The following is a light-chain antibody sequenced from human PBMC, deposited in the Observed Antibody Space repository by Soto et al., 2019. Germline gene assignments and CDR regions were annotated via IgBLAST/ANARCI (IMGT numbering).Light chain of an antibody. Sequence: QSALTQPDSVSGSPGQSITISCTGTSRDVGGYNYVSWYQQHPGKAPKLMIYDVSTRPSGVSNRFSGSKSGNTASLTISGLQAEDEADYYCSSYTSSSTLVVFGGGTKLTVL. CDR1: SRDVGGYNY. CDR3: SSYTSSSTLVV. V-gene: IGLV2-14*01. CDR2: DVS. J-gene: IGLJ2*01.